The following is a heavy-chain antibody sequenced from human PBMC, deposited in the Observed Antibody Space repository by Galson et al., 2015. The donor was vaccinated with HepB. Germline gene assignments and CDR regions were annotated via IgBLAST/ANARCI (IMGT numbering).Heavy chain of an antibody. D-gene: IGHD3-22*01. Sequence: SVKVSCKASGYTFTSSDINWVRQANGQGLEWMGWMNTNSDNTGYAQKFQGRATMTRDTSATTAYMELSSLTSEDTAVYYCVRGIHYDSSGYHYRFDDWGQGTLVTVSS. J-gene: IGHJ4*02. V-gene: IGHV1-8*01. CDR1: GYTFTSSD. CDR2: MNTNSDNT. CDR3: VRGIHYDSSGYHYRFDD.